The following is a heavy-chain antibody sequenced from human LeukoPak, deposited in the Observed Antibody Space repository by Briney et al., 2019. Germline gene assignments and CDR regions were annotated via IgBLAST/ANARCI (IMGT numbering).Heavy chain of an antibody. D-gene: IGHD6-19*01. CDR3: AHRTTTAVTGFFDY. J-gene: IGHJ4*02. CDR1: GFSLSPRAVG. V-gene: IGHV2-5*02. CDR2: FYWDDDK. Sequence: SGPTLVNPTQTLPLTCTLSGFSLSPRAVGVGWIRQPPVKALKWLASFYWDDDKSNSPSLKSRLNITMDTSKNQVVLTMTNMDPVDTATYYCAHRTTTAVTGFFDYWGQGTLVTVSS.